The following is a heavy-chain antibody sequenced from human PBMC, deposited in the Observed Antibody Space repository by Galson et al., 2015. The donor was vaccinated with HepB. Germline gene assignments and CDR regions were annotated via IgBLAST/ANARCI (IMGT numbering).Heavy chain of an antibody. Sequence: SLRLSCAASGFTFSNYGMHWVRQAPGKGLEWVAVIWYDGSNKYYADSVKGRFTISRDNSKNTVYLQMNSLRAEDTAVYYCAKSQSIAARACNDYWGQGTLVTVSS. CDR1: GFTFSNYG. CDR2: IWYDGSNK. V-gene: IGHV3-33*06. D-gene: IGHD6-6*01. CDR3: AKSQSIAARACNDY. J-gene: IGHJ4*02.